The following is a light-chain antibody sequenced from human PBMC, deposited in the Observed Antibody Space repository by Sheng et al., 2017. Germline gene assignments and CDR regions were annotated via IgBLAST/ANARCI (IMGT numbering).Light chain of an antibody. CDR3: QQRSNWPALT. CDR2: DAS. V-gene: IGKV3D-20*02. Sequence: EIVMTQSPATLSLSPGERATLSCRASQSVRSTDLAWYQRKPGQAPRLLIYDASNRATGIPARFSGSGSGTDFTLTISSLEPEDFAVYYCQQRSNWPALTFGGGTKVEIK. J-gene: IGKJ4*01. CDR1: QSVRSTD.